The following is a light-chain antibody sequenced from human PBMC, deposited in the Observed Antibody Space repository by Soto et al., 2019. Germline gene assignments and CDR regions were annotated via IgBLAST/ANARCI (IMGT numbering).Light chain of an antibody. Sequence: EIMMTQSPATLSVSPGESATLSCRASQSVSNNLAGYPHKPGQAPRLLIYYASTRATGIPARFSGSGSGTEFTHTISRLQSEDFALYYCQQYNDWPPINFGQGTRLEIK. V-gene: IGKV3-15*01. CDR1: QSVSNN. J-gene: IGKJ5*01. CDR2: YAS. CDR3: QQYNDWPPIN.